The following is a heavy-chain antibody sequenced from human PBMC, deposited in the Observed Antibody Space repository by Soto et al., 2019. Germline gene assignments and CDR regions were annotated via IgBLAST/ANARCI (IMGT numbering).Heavy chain of an antibody. J-gene: IGHJ6*03. CDR1: GGTFSSYT. V-gene: IGHV1-69*02. CDR3: GFTKVPETPGPRPPQHYYYYMDV. Sequence: GASVKVSCKASGGTFSSYTISWVRQAPGQGLEWMGRIIPILGIANYAQKFQGRVTITADKSTSTAYMELSSLRSEDTAVYYCGFTKVPETPGPRPPQHYYYYMDVWGKGTTVTVSS. CDR2: IIPILGIA. D-gene: IGHD3-3*01.